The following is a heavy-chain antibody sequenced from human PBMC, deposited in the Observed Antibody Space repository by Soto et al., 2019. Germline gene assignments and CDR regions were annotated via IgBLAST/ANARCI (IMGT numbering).Heavy chain of an antibody. CDR1: GFTFSSFW. CDR3: TSDRYPRFYHGSGSYPYY. J-gene: IGHJ4*02. CDR2: IKTDGSET. Sequence: PGGSLRLSCAASGFTFSSFWMSWVRQAPGKGLEWVANIKTDGSETHYVDSVKGRFTISRDNPKTSLFLQMNRLRVEDTAVYFCTSDRYPRFYHGSGSYPYYWGQGTPVTVSS. V-gene: IGHV3-7*03. D-gene: IGHD3-10*01.